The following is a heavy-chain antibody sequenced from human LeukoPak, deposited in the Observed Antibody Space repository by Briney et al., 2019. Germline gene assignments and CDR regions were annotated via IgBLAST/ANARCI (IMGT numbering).Heavy chain of an antibody. CDR1: GFTFSYYA. CDR3: AKMNVLTGYYTPNFDF. V-gene: IGHV3-64D*09. Sequence: GGSLRLSCSASGFTFSYYAMHWVRQAAGKGLEFVSGISSNGGSTYYADSLKGRFTVSRDNSNNTLYLQMSSLSAEDTAVYYCAKMNVLTGYYTPNFDFWGQGTLVTVSS. J-gene: IGHJ4*02. CDR2: ISSNGGST. D-gene: IGHD3-9*01.